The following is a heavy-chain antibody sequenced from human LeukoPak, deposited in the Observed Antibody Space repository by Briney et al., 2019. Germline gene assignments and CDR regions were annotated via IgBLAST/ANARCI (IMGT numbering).Heavy chain of an antibody. CDR1: GFSFTSYW. D-gene: IGHD3-10*01. V-gene: IGHV3-7*01. Sequence: PGGSLRLSCAASGFSFTSYWMSWVRQAPGKGPEWVANIKQDGSETYSADSVRGRFTLSRDNAKNSLYLQMNSLRAEDTAVYYCARSSGSLPCDYWGQGTLVTVSS. CDR2: IKQDGSET. J-gene: IGHJ4*02. CDR3: ARSSGSLPCDY.